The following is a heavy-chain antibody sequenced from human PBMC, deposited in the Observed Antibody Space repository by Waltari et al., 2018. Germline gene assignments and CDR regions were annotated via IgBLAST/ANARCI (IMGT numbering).Heavy chain of an antibody. Sequence: QVQLQESGPGLVKPSETLVLTCAVSGYFISSGYYWGWIRQPPGKGLEWIGSIYQSGTTYYNPSLKSRVTISVDTSKYQFSLTLSSVTAADTAVYYCARGVAYWGQGTLVIVSS. CDR3: ARGVAY. J-gene: IGHJ4*02. CDR2: IYQSGTT. V-gene: IGHV4-38-2*01. CDR1: GYFISSGYY. D-gene: IGHD2-21*01.